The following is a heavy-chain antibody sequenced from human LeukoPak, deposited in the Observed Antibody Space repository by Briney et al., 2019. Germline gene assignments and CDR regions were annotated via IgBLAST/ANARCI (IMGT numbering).Heavy chain of an antibody. D-gene: IGHD5-18*01. Sequence: GASVKVSCKASGYTFTSYGISWVRQAPGQGLEWMGWISAYNGNTNYAQKLQGRVTMTTDTSTSTAYMELRSLRSDDTAVYYCARVMFGRYSYERYYFDYWGQGTLVTVSS. V-gene: IGHV1-18*01. J-gene: IGHJ4*02. CDR1: GYTFTSYG. CDR3: ARVMFGRYSYERYYFDY. CDR2: ISAYNGNT.